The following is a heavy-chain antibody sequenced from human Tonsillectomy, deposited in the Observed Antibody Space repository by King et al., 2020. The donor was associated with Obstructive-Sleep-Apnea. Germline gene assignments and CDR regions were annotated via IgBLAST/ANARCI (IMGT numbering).Heavy chain of an antibody. CDR1: GGTFSSYA. CDR2: IFPIFGTA. D-gene: IGHD1-26*01. CDR3: ARVGNTPGY. J-gene: IGHJ4*02. V-gene: IGHV1-69*01. Sequence: QLVQSGAEVKKPGSSVKVSCKASGGTFSSYAISRVRQAPGHGLEWMGGIFPIFGTANSAQKFTSRVTITADESTRTAYRELSSLRAEATAVYYCARVGNTPGYWGQGTLVTVSS.